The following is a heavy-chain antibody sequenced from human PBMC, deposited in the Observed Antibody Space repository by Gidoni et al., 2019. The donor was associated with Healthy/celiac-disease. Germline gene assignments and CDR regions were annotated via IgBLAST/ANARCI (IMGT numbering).Heavy chain of an antibody. J-gene: IGHJ4*02. CDR3: AKDPQGYCSGGSCPDY. V-gene: IGHV3-23*01. D-gene: IGHD2-15*01. CDR2: ISGSGGST. CDR1: GFTFSSVA. Sequence: EVQLLESGGGLVQPGGSLRLPCAASGFTFSSVAMSWVRQAPGKGLEWVSAISGSGGSTYYADSVKGRFTISRDNSKNTLYLQMNSLRAEDTAVYYCAKDPQGYCSGGSCPDYWGQGTLVTVSS.